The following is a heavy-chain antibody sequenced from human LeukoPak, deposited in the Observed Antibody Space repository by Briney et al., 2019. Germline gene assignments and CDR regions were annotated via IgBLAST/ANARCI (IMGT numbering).Heavy chain of an antibody. CDR1: GFTFSSYE. V-gene: IGHV3-48*03. Sequence: GGSLRLSCAASGFTFSSYEMNWVRQAPGKGLEWVSYISSSGSTIYYADSVKGRFTISRDNAKNSLYLQMNSLRAEDTAVYYCAREGPVAGVDYWGQGTLVTVSS. CDR3: AREGPVAGVDY. J-gene: IGHJ4*02. CDR2: ISSSGSTI. D-gene: IGHD6-19*01.